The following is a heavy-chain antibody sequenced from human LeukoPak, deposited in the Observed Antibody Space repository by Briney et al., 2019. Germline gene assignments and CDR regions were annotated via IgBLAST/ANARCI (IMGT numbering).Heavy chain of an antibody. Sequence: AASVKVSCKASGYTFTGYYMHWVRQAPGQGLEWMGWINPNSGGTNYAQKFQGRVTMTEDTSTDTAYMELSSLRSEDTAVYYCAAVKTYYYDTSGYYFPLNAFDIWGQGTMVTVSS. J-gene: IGHJ3*02. CDR3: AAVKTYYYDTSGYYFPLNAFDI. CDR1: GYTFTGYY. V-gene: IGHV1-2*02. CDR2: INPNSGGT. D-gene: IGHD3-22*01.